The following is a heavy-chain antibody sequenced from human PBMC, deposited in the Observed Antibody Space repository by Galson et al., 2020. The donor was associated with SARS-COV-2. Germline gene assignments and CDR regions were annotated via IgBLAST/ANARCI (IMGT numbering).Heavy chain of an antibody. J-gene: IGHJ2*01. CDR3: ARDPASSGYYYVNGYFDL. Sequence: TGGSLRLSCAASGFTFSDYYMSWIRQAPGKGLEWVSYISSSGSTIYYADSVKGRFTISRDNAKNSLYLQMNSLRAEDTAVYYCARDPASSGYYYVNGYFDLWGRGTLVTVSS. CDR2: ISSSGSTI. D-gene: IGHD3-22*01. V-gene: IGHV3-11*01. CDR1: GFTFSDYY.